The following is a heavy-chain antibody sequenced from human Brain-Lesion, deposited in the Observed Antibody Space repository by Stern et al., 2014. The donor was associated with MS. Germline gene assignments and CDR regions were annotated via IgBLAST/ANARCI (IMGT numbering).Heavy chain of an antibody. V-gene: IGHV4-39*01. CDR1: GGSVSSNRYY. Sequence: HLQLQESGPGLVKPSETLSLTCSISGGSVSSNRYYWGWIRQPPGKGLEWIGIIYYSGATFYNPSLKSRVSISMDTSKNQFSLSLSSVTAADTAVYYCGRAGLDDTFDVWGQGTMVTVSS. CDR2: IYYSGAT. CDR3: GRAGLDDTFDV. J-gene: IGHJ3*01. D-gene: IGHD3/OR15-3a*01.